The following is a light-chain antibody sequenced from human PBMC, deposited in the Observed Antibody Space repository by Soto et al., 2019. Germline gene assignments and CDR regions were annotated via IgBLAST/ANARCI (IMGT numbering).Light chain of an antibody. Sequence: DVQMTQSPSSLSASVGDRVTITCRASQNIVTYLNWYQPKTGKAPKLLIYESSNLQSGVSSRFSGSGSATDFTLTISSLQPEDSATYVCQETYSIPITFGPGTRLYIK. CDR2: ESS. CDR1: QNIVTY. CDR3: QETYSIPIT. J-gene: IGKJ5*01. V-gene: IGKV1-39*01.